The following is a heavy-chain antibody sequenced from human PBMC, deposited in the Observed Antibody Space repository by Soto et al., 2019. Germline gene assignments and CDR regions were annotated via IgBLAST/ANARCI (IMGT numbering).Heavy chain of an antibody. CDR2: ISSSSRTI. CDR3: AREWDGDGYNSGWFDP. D-gene: IGHD5-12*01. V-gene: IGHV3-48*01. J-gene: IGHJ5*02. CDR1: GFTFSSYS. Sequence: EVQLVESGGGLVQPGGSLRLSCAASGFTFSSYSMNWVRQAPGKGLEWVSYISSSSRTIYCADSVKGRFTISRDNAKNSLYLQMNSLRAEDTAVYYWAREWDGDGYNSGWFDPWGQGTLVTVSS.